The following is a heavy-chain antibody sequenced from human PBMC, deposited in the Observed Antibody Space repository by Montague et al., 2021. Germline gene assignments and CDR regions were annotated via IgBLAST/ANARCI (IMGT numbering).Heavy chain of an antibody. V-gene: IGHV3-74*01. CDR2: INTDGSTT. CDR3: TRAADVCSTTTCYTFDY. J-gene: IGHJ4*02. CDR1: GFTFSTYW. D-gene: IGHD2-2*02. Sequence: GSLRLSSAASGFTFSTYWMHWVRQAPGKGLVWVSRINTDGSTTNYADSVKGRFTISRDNAKNTLYLQMNSLRAEDTALYYCTRAADVCSTTTCYTFDYWGQGTPVTVSS.